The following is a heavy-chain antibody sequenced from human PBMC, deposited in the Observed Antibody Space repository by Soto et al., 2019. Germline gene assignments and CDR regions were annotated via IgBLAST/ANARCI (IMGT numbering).Heavy chain of an antibody. D-gene: IGHD6-19*01. V-gene: IGHV4-61*08. CDR2: IYSSGSA. CDR3: ARGFSSVSMDA. J-gene: IGHJ6*02. CDR1: GDSVSSGGYY. Sequence: SETLSLTCTVSGDSVSSGGYYCSWIRQPPGKGLEWIGYIYSSGSANYNPSLKSRVTISRDTSKNQISLKVASVTAADTAGYYCARGFSSVSMDAWGQGTTVTVSS.